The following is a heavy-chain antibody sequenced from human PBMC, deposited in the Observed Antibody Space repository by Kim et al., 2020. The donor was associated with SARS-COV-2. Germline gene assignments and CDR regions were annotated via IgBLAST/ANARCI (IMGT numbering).Heavy chain of an antibody. CDR3: AREWDY. CDR2: INPGNGAT. V-gene: IGHV1-2*06. Sequence: ASVKVSCKASGYTFTAFFMHWVRQVPGHGLEWMRRINPGNGATDFAQKFQGRVTMTRDTSITTIYMELSSLRSDDMAIYFCAREWDYWGQGTLVTVSS. J-gene: IGHJ4*02. CDR1: GYTFTAFF.